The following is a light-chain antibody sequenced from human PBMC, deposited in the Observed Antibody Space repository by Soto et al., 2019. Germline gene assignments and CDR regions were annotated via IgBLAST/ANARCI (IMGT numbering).Light chain of an antibody. Sequence: EIVLTQSPGTLSLSPGESATLSCRASQSVNSNFLAWYQQKPGQAPRLLISGASNRATGIPDRFSGSGSGTDFTLTISRLEPEDFAVYYCQQFGISPRTFGQGTKLE. CDR3: QQFGISPRT. J-gene: IGKJ2*01. CDR1: QSVNSNF. CDR2: GAS. V-gene: IGKV3-20*01.